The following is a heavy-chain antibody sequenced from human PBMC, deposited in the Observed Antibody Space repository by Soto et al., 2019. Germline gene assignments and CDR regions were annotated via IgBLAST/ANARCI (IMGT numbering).Heavy chain of an antibody. Sequence: GGSLRLSCAASGFTFSSYAMSWVRQAPGKGLEWVSAISGSGGSTYYADSVKGRFTISRDNSKNTLYLQMNSLRAEDTAVYYCAKDSVYDYTAYYYYYYMDVWGKGTTVTVSS. CDR1: GFTFSSYA. D-gene: IGHD3-22*01. J-gene: IGHJ6*03. V-gene: IGHV3-23*01. CDR2: ISGSGGST. CDR3: AKDSVYDYTAYYYYYYMDV.